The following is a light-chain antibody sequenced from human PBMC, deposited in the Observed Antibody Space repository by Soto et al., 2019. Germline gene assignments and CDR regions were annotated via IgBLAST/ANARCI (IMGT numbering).Light chain of an antibody. CDR1: QSLSSI. V-gene: IGKV3-15*01. Sequence: EILMAQSPATLSVSPGERATLSCRASQSLSSIQLAWYQQKPGQAPRLLIYGASTRATGIPARLSGSGYGTEFTLTISSLKSEDFAVYYCQQYNNWPLTFGQGTRLEIK. CDR2: GAS. J-gene: IGKJ5*01. CDR3: QQYNNWPLT.